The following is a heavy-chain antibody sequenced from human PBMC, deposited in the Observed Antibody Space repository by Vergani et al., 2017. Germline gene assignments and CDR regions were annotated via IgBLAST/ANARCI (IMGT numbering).Heavy chain of an antibody. CDR2: IYHSGST. CDR1: GGSISSGGYS. V-gene: IGHV4-30-2*01. J-gene: IGHJ6*03. D-gene: IGHD2-15*01. Sequence: QLQLQESGPGLVKPSETLSLTCTVSGGSISSGGYSWSWIRQPPGKGLEWIGYIYHSGSTYYNPSLKSRVTISVDRSKNQFSLKLSSVTAADTAVYYCARVYGSQPIVGRGYYYYMDVWGKGTTVTVSS. CDR3: ARVYGSQPIVGRGYYYYMDV.